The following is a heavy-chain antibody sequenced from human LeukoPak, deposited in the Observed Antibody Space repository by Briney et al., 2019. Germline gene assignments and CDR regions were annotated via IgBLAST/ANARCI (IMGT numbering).Heavy chain of an antibody. Sequence: PGGSLRLSCAASGFTFTTYVMNWVRQPPGKGLEWVSAISGGGGSTWYADSVKGRFTVSRDNSKNTLFLQMSSLRAEDTAVYYCAKDPDGGQGTLVTVSS. CDR3: AKDPD. CDR1: GFTFTTYV. V-gene: IGHV3-23*01. CDR2: ISGGGGST. J-gene: IGHJ4*02.